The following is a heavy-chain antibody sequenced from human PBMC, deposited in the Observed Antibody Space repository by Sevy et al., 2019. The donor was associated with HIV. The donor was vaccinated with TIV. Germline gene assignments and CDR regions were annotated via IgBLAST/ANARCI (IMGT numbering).Heavy chain of an antibody. J-gene: IGHJ6*02. CDR1: GFSFSYYG. Sequence: GGSLRLSCIGSGFSFSYYGIHWVRQSPGKGLDWVALISHDGINEYYGDSVNGRFTISRDNSKNTVYLEMNSLRNEDTAIYFCANAYSGSYSHSYLYALDVWGQRTTVTVSS. D-gene: IGHD1-26*01. V-gene: IGHV3-30*18. CDR3: ANAYSGSYSHSYLYALDV. CDR2: ISHDGINE.